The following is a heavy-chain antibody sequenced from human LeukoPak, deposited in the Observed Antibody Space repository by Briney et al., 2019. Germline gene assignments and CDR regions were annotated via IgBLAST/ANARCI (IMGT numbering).Heavy chain of an antibody. CDR1: GYSFTSYW. Sequence: GESLKISCKGSGYSFTSYWISWVRQMPGKGLEWMGRIDPSDSYTNYSPSFQGHVTISADKSISTAYLQWSSLKASDTAMYYCARQLEQQLAKEGNWFDPWGQGTLVTVSS. CDR3: ARQLEQQLAKEGNWFDP. V-gene: IGHV5-10-1*01. J-gene: IGHJ5*02. CDR2: IDPSDSYT. D-gene: IGHD6-13*01.